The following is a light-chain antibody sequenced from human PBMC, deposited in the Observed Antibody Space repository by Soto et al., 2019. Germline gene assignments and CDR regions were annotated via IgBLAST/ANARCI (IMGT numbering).Light chain of an antibody. V-gene: IGLV2-11*01. CDR3: CSSAGGFTGV. CDR2: YVS. CDR1: SSDVV. J-gene: IGLJ3*02. Sequence: QSALTQPRSVSGSPGQSVTISCTGTSSDVVSWYQQRPGKAPKLIIFYVSQRPSGVPDRFSASKSGNTASLTISGLQAEDEADYYCCSSAGGFTGVFGGGTKVTVL.